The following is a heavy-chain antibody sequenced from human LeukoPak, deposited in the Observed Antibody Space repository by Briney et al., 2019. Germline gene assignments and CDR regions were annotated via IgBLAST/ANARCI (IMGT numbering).Heavy chain of an antibody. CDR2: IKQDGSEK. J-gene: IGHJ4*02. V-gene: IGHV3-7*04. Sequence: GGSLRLSCAASGFTFGSYWMSWVRQAPGKGLEWVANIKQDGSEKFHLESVKGRFTISRDNAKSSLYLQMNSLRAEDTAVYFCVRESVYGSRSYYSYWGQGTLVTVSS. CDR1: GFTFGSYW. CDR3: VRESVYGSRSYYSY. D-gene: IGHD3-10*01.